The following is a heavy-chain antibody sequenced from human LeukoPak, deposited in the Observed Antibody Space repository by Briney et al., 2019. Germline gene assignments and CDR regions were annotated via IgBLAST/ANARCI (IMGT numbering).Heavy chain of an antibody. CDR1: GGSISSYY. J-gene: IGHJ3*02. Sequence: PSETPSLTCTVSGGSISSYYWSWIRQPPGKGLEWIGYIYYSGSTNYNPSLKSRVTISVDTSKNQFSLKLSSVTAADTAVYYCARHYSSGYYTAFDIWGQGTMVTVSS. CDR2: IYYSGST. D-gene: IGHD3-22*01. V-gene: IGHV4-59*08. CDR3: ARHYSSGYYTAFDI.